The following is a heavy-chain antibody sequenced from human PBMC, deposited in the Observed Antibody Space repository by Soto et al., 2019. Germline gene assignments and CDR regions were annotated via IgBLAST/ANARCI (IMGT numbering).Heavy chain of an antibody. CDR1: GFTFSSYA. Sequence: GGSLRLSCAASGFTFSSYAMSWVRQAPGKGLEWVSAISGSGGSTYYADSVKGRFTISRDNSKKTLYLQMNSLRAEDTAVYYCAKDLDTGSYSSNYGMDVWGQGTTVTVSS. D-gene: IGHD3-10*01. V-gene: IGHV3-23*01. CDR2: ISGSGGST. CDR3: AKDLDTGSYSSNYGMDV. J-gene: IGHJ6*02.